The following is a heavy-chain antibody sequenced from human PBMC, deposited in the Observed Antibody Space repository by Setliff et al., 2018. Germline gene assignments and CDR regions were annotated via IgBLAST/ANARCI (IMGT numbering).Heavy chain of an antibody. Sequence: GLEWIGRIYTSGSTNYNPSLKSRVTMSVDTSKNQFSLKLSSVTAADTAVYYCARGIITMVRGVITFSYYFDYWGQGTLVTAPQ. CDR3: ARGIITMVRGVITFSYYFDY. V-gene: IGHV4-4*07. J-gene: IGHJ4*02. D-gene: IGHD3-10*01. CDR2: IYTSGST.